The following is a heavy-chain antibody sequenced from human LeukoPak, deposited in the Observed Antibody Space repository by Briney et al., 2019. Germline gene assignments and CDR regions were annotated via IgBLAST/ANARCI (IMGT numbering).Heavy chain of an antibody. J-gene: IGHJ3*02. CDR1: GGSISSYY. CDR2: IYYSGST. D-gene: IGHD2-21*01. Sequence: SETLSLTCTVSGGSISSYYWSWIRQPPGKGLEWIGYIYYSGSTNYNPSLKSRVTISVDTSKNQFSLKLSSVTAADTAVYYCARTEGGGNSDLDAFNIWAKGQWSLSLQ. CDR3: ARTEGGGNSDLDAFNI. V-gene: IGHV4-59*01.